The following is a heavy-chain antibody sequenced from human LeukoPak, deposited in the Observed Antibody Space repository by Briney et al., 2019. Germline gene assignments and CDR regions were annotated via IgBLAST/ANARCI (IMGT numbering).Heavy chain of an antibody. Sequence: GGSVRLSCAASGFTFSSYGMHWVRQAPGKGLEWVAVISYDGSNKYYADSVKGRFTISRDNSKNTLYLQMNSLRAEDTAVYYCAKDFNYDSSGYYCPFDYWGQGTLVTVSS. J-gene: IGHJ4*02. CDR1: GFTFSSYG. CDR3: AKDFNYDSSGYYCPFDY. CDR2: ISYDGSNK. V-gene: IGHV3-30*18. D-gene: IGHD3-22*01.